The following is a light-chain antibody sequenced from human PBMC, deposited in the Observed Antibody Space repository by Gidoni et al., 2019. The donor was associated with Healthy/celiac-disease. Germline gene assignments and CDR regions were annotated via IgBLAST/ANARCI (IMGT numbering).Light chain of an antibody. V-gene: IGKV4-1*01. CDR3: QQYYSTPRT. Sequence: DIVMTQSPCSMAVSLGERATINCKSSQSVLYSSNNKNYLAWYQQKPGQPPKLLIYWASTRESGVPDRFSGSGSGTDFTLTISSLQAEDVAVYYCQQYYSTPRTFGQGTKVEIK. CDR1: QSVLYSSNNKNY. CDR2: WAS. J-gene: IGKJ1*01.